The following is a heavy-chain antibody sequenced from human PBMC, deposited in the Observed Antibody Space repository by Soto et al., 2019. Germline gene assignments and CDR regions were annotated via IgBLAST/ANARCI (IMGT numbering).Heavy chain of an antibody. CDR2: ISYDGSNK. V-gene: IGHV3-30*18. CDR3: AKKGGDFDC. J-gene: IGHJ4*02. D-gene: IGHD3-16*01. Sequence: QVQLVESGGGVVQPGRSLRLSCAASGFTFSSYGMHWVRQAPGKGLEWVAVISYDGSNKYYADSVKGRFTISRDNSKNTLYLQMNSLRAEDTAVYYCAKKGGDFDCWGQGTLVTVSS. CDR1: GFTFSSYG.